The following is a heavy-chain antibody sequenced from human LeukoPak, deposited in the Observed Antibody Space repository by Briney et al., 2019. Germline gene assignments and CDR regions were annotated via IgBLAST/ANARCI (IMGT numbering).Heavy chain of an antibody. CDR1: GFTFTGSA. CDR2: IAVGSGNT. V-gene: IGHV1-58*02. CDR3: AADRAHYGSGSYVFDP. J-gene: IGHJ5*02. D-gene: IGHD3-10*01. Sequence: ASVKVSCKASGFTFTGSAMRWVRQARGQRLEWIGWIAVGSGNTNYAQKFQERVTITRDMSTSTAYMELSSLRSEDTAVYYCAADRAHYGSGSYVFDPWGQGTLVTVSS.